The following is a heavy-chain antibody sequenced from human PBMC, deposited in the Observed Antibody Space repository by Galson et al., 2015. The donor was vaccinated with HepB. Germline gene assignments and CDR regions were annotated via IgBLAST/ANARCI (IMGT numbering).Heavy chain of an antibody. J-gene: IGHJ6*02. CDR1: GYTFTSYG. CDR2: ISAYNGNT. V-gene: IGHV1-18*01. D-gene: IGHD3-10*01. CDR3: ARWDYYYGSGSRYYYGMDV. Sequence: SVKVSCKASGYTFTSYGISWVRQAPGQGLEWMGWISAYNGNTNYAQKLQGRVTMTTDTSTSTAYMELRSLRSDDTAVYYCARWDYYYGSGSRYYYGMDVWGQGTTVTVSS.